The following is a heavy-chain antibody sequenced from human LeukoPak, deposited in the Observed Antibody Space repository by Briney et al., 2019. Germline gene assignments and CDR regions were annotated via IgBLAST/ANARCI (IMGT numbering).Heavy chain of an antibody. CDR3: ARLSFSLSYDFWSGYYTGMGSGDAFDI. D-gene: IGHD3-3*01. CDR2: IYHSGST. Sequence: PSETLSLTXAVSGYSISSGYYWGWIRQPPGKGLEWIGSIYHSGSTYYNPSLKSRVTISVDTSKNQFSLKLSSVTAADTAVYYCARLSFSLSYDFWSGYYTGMGSGDAFDIWGQGTMVTVSS. J-gene: IGHJ3*02. CDR1: GYSISSGYY. V-gene: IGHV4-38-2*01.